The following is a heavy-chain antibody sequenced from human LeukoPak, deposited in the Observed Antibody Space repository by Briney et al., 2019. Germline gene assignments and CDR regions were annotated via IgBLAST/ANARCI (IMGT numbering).Heavy chain of an antibody. J-gene: IGHJ4*02. D-gene: IGHD6-19*01. V-gene: IGHV1-8*01. Sequence: GASVKVSCKTSGYTFITYGISWVRQAPGQGLEWMGWMNPNSGNTGYAQKFQGRVAMTRNTSISTAYMELSSLRSEDTAVYYCARGYKPGYSRGWSIFDFWGQGALVTVSS. CDR2: MNPNSGNT. CDR3: ARGYKPGYSRGWSIFDF. CDR1: GYTFITYG.